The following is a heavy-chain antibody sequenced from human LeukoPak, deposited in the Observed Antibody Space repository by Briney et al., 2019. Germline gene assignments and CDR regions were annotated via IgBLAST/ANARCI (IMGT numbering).Heavy chain of an antibody. D-gene: IGHD5-24*01. V-gene: IGHV3-48*03. CDR1: GFTFNIYE. CDR3: VIDALQGSRDY. Sequence: PGGSLRLSCAASGFTFNIYEMNWVRQAPGRGLEWLSVISSSGNTIYYADSVKGRFTVSRDNAKTSLYLQMNSLGAEDTAVYYCVIDALQGSRDYWGQGTLVTVSS. CDR2: ISSSGNTI. J-gene: IGHJ4*02.